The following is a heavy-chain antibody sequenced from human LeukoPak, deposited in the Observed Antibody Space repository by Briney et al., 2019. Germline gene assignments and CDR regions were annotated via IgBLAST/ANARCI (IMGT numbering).Heavy chain of an antibody. D-gene: IGHD1-14*01. CDR2: ISYDGSNK. V-gene: IGHV3-30*03. Sequence: GGSLRLSCAASGFTFSSYGMHWVRQAPGKGLEWVAVISYDGSNKYYADSVKGRFTISRDNSKNTLYLQMNSLRAEDTAVYYCAREEYVYNDFWGQGTLVTVSS. CDR3: AREEYVYNDF. CDR1: GFTFSSYG. J-gene: IGHJ4*02.